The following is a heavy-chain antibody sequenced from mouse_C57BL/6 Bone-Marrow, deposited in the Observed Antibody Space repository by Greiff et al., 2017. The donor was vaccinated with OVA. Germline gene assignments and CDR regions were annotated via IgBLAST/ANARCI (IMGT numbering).Heavy chain of an antibody. J-gene: IGHJ3*01. CDR2: IDPEDGDT. D-gene: IGHD4-1*01. Sequence: VQLQQSGAELVKPGASVKLSCTASGFNFTDYYMHWVKQRPEQGLEWIGRIDPEDGDTKYAPKFQGKATVTADTSSNTAYLQLSSLRSEDTAVDYCARARGRWLAYWGQGTLVTVSA. CDR3: ARARGRWLAY. CDR1: GFNFTDYY. V-gene: IGHV14-2*01.